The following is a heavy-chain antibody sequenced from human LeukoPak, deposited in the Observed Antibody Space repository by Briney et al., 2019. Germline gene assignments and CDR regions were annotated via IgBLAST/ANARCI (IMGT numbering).Heavy chain of an antibody. V-gene: IGHV4-61*01. D-gene: IGHD5-18*01. Sequence: SETLSLTCAVSGYSISSGYYWSWIRQPPGKGLEWIGYIYYSGSTNYNPSLKSRVTISVDTSKNQFSLKLSSVTAADTAVYYCARDRAAMGYWGQGTLVTVSS. CDR2: IYYSGST. CDR1: GYSISSGYY. J-gene: IGHJ4*02. CDR3: ARDRAAMGY.